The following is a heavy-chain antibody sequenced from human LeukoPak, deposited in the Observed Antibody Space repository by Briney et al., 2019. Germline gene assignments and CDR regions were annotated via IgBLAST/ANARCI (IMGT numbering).Heavy chain of an antibody. D-gene: IGHD3-10*01. CDR1: EFTFSTYA. Sequence: SGGSLRLSCVASEFTFSTYAMSWVRQAPGKGPEWVSGISSAGASTFYADSVKGRFTISRDNSKNTLYLQMNYVRVEDTAIYYCADFGSGSYIFDYWGQGTLVTVSS. CDR3: ADFGSGSYIFDY. V-gene: IGHV3-23*01. CDR2: ISSAGAST. J-gene: IGHJ4*02.